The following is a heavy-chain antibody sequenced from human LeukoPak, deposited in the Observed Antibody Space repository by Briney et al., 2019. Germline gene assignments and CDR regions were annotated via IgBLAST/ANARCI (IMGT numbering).Heavy chain of an antibody. J-gene: IGHJ6*02. CDR2: ISYDGSNK. D-gene: IGHD2-2*01. CDR1: GFTFSSYG. CDR3: AREHIVVVPAATTYYYYGMDV. Sequence: GGSLRLSCAASGFTFSSYGMHWVRQAPGKGLEWVAVISYDGSNKYFADSVKGRFTISRDNSKNTLYLQMNSLRAEDTAVYYCAREHIVVVPAATTYYYYGMDVWGQGTTVTVSS. V-gene: IGHV3-30*03.